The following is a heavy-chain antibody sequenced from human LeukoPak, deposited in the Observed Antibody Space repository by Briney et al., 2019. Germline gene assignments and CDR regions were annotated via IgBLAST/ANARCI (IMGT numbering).Heavy chain of an antibody. CDR1: GGSISSGDYY. V-gene: IGHV4-61*09. J-gene: IGHJ6*02. CDR2: IIGGTN. CDR3: ARGWMDV. Sequence: SQTLSLTCTVSGGSISSGDYYWNWIRQPPGKGLEWIGNIIGGTNNYIPSLKSRVTISVDTSKNQFSLTLSSVTAAGTAVYYCARGWMDVWGQGTTVTVSS.